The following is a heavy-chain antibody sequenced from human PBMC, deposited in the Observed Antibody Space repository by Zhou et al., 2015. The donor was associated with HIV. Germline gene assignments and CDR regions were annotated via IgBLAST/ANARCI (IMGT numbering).Heavy chain of an antibody. CDR1: GGTFNKHG. CDR2: IIPIFGTA. Sequence: QVQLVQSGAEVKKPGSSVKVSCKASGGTFNKHGISWVRQAPGQGLEWMGGIIPIFGTANYAQKFQGRVTITADESTSTAYMELSSLRSEDTAVYYCARAADDVDTAMAPLGYWGQGTLVTVSS. CDR3: ARAADDVDTAMAPLGY. J-gene: IGHJ4*02. D-gene: IGHD5-18*01. V-gene: IGHV1-69*01.